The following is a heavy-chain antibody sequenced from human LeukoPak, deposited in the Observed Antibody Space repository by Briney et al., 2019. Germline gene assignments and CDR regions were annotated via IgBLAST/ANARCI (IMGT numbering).Heavy chain of an antibody. CDR3: ARDLIEDYYDSSGYDRYFQH. J-gene: IGHJ1*01. Sequence: GSLRLSCAASGFTFSSYSMNWVRRAPGKGLEWVSYISSSSSTIYYADSVKGRFTISRDNAKNSLYLQMNSLRDEDTAVYYCARDLIEDYYDSSGYDRYFQHWGQGTLVTVSS. D-gene: IGHD3-22*01. V-gene: IGHV3-48*02. CDR1: GFTFSSYS. CDR2: ISSSSSTI.